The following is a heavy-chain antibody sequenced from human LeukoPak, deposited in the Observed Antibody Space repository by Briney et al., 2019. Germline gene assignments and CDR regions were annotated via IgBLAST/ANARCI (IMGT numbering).Heavy chain of an antibody. CDR1: GFTFSSYS. D-gene: IGHD3-22*01. CDR2: ISSSSSYI. V-gene: IGHV3-21*01. CDR3: ARAVPSTYYYDSSGYPDY. J-gene: IGHJ4*02. Sequence: GGSLRLSCAVSGFTFSSYSMNWVRQAPGKGLEWVSSISSSSSYIYYADSVKGRFTISRDNAKNSLYLQMNSLRAEDTAVYYCARAVPSTYYYDSSGYPDYWGQGTLVTVSS.